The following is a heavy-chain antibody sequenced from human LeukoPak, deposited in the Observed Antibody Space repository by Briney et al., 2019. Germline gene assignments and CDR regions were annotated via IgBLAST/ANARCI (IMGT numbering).Heavy chain of an antibody. CDR1: GYTFTGYY. Sequence: ASVKVSCKASGYTFTGYYMHWVRQAPGQGLEWVGRINPNSGGTNYAQKFQGRVTMTRDTSISTAYMELSRLRSDDTAVYYCAREPYSSSWRSEADWGQGTLVTVSS. CDR2: INPNSGGT. D-gene: IGHD6-13*01. CDR3: AREPYSSSWRSEAD. V-gene: IGHV1-2*06. J-gene: IGHJ4*02.